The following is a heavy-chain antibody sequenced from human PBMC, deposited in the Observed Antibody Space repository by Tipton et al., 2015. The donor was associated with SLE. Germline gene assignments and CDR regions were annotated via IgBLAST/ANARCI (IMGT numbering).Heavy chain of an antibody. D-gene: IGHD3-3*01. CDR1: GYIFTNFA. J-gene: IGHJ3*02. CDR2: ISGYNGNT. V-gene: IGHV1-18*01. Sequence: QVQLVQSGAEVKKPGASVKVSCKASGYIFTNFALSWVRQAPGQGLEWMGWISGYNGNTNYAQKFQGRVTMTTDTSTSTAYMDLRSLRSDDTAVYYCARDGGRDYDFWNGYSDTFDIWGQGTMVTVSS. CDR3: ARDGGRDYDFWNGYSDTFDI.